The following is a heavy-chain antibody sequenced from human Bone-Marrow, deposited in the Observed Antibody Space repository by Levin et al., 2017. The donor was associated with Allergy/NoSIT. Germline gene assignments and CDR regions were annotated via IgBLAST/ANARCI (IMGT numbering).Heavy chain of an antibody. Sequence: GGSLRLSCAASGFTFDDYAMHWVRQAPGKGLEWVSGISWNSGSIGYADSVKGRFTISRDNAKNSLYLQMNSMRAEDTALYYCAKEATVSGSYEFDYWGQGTLVTVSS. V-gene: IGHV3-9*01. J-gene: IGHJ4*02. CDR1: GFTFDDYA. CDR3: AKEATVSGSYEFDY. CDR2: ISWNSGSI. D-gene: IGHD1-26*01.